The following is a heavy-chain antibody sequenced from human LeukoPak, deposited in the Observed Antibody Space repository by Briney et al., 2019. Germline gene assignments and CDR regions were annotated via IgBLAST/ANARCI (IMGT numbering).Heavy chain of an antibody. Sequence: GGSLRLSCAASGFTFSSYAMTWVRQAPGQGLEWVSGITSGGGTYYADSVKGRFTISRDNSKNTLYVQMNSLRAEDTAVYYCAHLGYDILTGYYNWGQGTLVFVSS. J-gene: IGHJ4*02. CDR1: GFTFSSYA. CDR3: AHLGYDILTGYYN. CDR2: ITSGGGT. D-gene: IGHD3-9*01. V-gene: IGHV3-23*01.